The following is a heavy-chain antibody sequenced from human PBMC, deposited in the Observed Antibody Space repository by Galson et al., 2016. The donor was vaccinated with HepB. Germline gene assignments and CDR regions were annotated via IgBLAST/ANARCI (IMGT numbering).Heavy chain of an antibody. Sequence: SLRLSCAASGFTFSSYAMSWVRQAPGKGLEWISSISGSGQNTYYRDSVEGRFTSSRDNSKNTLYLQMNSLRAEDTATYFCARVGPSGYFFDYWGQGALVTVS. CDR3: ARVGPSGYFFDY. D-gene: IGHD3-22*01. V-gene: IGHV3-23*01. CDR1: GFTFSSYA. CDR2: ISGSGQNT. J-gene: IGHJ4*02.